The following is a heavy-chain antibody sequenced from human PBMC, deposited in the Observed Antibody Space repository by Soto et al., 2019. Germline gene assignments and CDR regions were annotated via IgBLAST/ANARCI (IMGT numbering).Heavy chain of an antibody. CDR2: ISYDGSNK. J-gene: IGHJ6*02. V-gene: IGHV3-30-3*01. CDR1: GFSFSSCS. D-gene: IGHD6-13*01. CDR3: ARAPPRGIAAPGTWGSGMDV. Sequence: GGSLRLSCTASGFSFSSCSLHWVRQTPGKGLEWVAVISYDGSNKYYADSVKGRFTVSRDSPKNTLFLQMNSLKPEDTAVSYCARAPPRGIAAPGTWGSGMDVWGQGTTVTVSS.